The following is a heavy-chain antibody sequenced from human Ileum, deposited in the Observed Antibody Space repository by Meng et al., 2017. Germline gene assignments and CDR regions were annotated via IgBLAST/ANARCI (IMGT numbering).Heavy chain of an antibody. D-gene: IGHD3-16*01. Sequence: GGSLRLSCTASSFTLSNYWWSWVRQAPGKGLEGVAKIRQDGNEIYYVDSVKGRFTISRDNAKNSLYLQRNSLRGEDTAVYYCAGHTPGGNFRPHFEDWGQGTLVTVSS. CDR2: IRQDGNEI. J-gene: IGHJ4*02. CDR3: AGHTPGGNFRPHFED. CDR1: SFTLSNYW. V-gene: IGHV3-7*01.